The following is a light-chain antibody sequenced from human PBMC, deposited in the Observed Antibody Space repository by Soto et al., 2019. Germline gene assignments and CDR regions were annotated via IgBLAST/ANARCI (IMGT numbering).Light chain of an antibody. Sequence: ETVLTPSQATLSLSRGESASLACRASQSVSSYLAWYQQTPGQAPRLLIYDASNRVTGVPARFRGSGSGTDFHLTISRLEPDDSAVYYCQQRSNWPLTFGGGTKV. CDR1: QSVSSY. V-gene: IGKV3-11*01. J-gene: IGKJ4*01. CDR3: QQRSNWPLT. CDR2: DAS.